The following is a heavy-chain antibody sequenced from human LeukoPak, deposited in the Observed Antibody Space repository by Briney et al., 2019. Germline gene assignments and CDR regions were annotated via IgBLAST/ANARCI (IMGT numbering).Heavy chain of an antibody. Sequence: PGGSLRLSCAASGFTFSSYSMNWVRQAPGKGLEWVSSISSSSSYIYYADSVKGRFTISRDNAKNSLYLQMNSLRAEDTAVYYCARVGSPSYYDFWSGYYDYYYYYYMDVWGKGTTVTVSS. CDR3: ARVGSPSYYDFWSGYYDYYYYYYMDV. CDR1: GFTFSSYS. J-gene: IGHJ6*03. CDR2: ISSSSSYI. D-gene: IGHD3-3*01. V-gene: IGHV3-21*01.